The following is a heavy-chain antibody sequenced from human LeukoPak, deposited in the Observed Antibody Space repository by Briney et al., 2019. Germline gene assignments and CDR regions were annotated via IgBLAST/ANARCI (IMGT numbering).Heavy chain of an antibody. CDR2: ISRNGAST. J-gene: IGHJ3*02. CDR1: GFTFNCYP. CDR3: VKESGFMVAPNSAFDI. D-gene: IGHD4/OR15-4a*01. V-gene: IGHV3-64D*06. Sequence: GGSLRLFCSASGFTFNCYPVHWVRQAPGKGLEYVSGISRNGASTYYADSVKGRLTISRDNSKNTLYLQMSSLRAEDTAVYYCVKESGFMVAPNSAFDIWGQGTMVTVSS.